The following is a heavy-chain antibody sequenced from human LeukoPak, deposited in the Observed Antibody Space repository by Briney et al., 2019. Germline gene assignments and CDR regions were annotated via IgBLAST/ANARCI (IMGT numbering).Heavy chain of an antibody. D-gene: IGHD5-24*01. V-gene: IGHV4-30-2*01. Sequence: SQTLSLTCAVSGGSISSGGYSWSWIRQPPGKGLEWIGYIYHSGSTYYNPSLKSRVTISVDRSKNQFSLKLSSVTAAGTAVYYCARSCDGDAFDIWGQGTMVTVSS. J-gene: IGHJ3*02. CDR2: IYHSGST. CDR1: GGSISSGGYS. CDR3: ARSCDGDAFDI.